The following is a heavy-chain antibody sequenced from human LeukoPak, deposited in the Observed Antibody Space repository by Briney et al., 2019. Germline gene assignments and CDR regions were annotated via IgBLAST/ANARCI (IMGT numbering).Heavy chain of an antibody. V-gene: IGHV4-39*01. CDR2: IYYSGST. CDR1: GGSISSSSYY. Sequence: SETLSLTCTVSGGSISSSSYYWGWIRQPPGKGLEWIGSIYYSGSTYYNPSLKSRVTISVDTSKNQFSLKLSSVTAADTAVYYCASPIPHLYCSSTSCYTPWGQGTLVTVSS. CDR3: ASPIPHLYCSSTSCYTP. J-gene: IGHJ5*02. D-gene: IGHD2-2*02.